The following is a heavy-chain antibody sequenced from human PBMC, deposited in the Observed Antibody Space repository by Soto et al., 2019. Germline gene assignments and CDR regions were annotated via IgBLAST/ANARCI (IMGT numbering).Heavy chain of an antibody. D-gene: IGHD6-19*01. V-gene: IGHV1-69*13. CDR3: ARFIAVAGYYYYYGMDV. CDR2: IIPIFGTA. Sequence: SVKVSCKASGGTFSSYAISLVRQAPGQGLEWMGGIIPIFGTANYAQKFQGRVTIAADESTSTAYMELSSLRSEDTAVYYCARFIAVAGYYYYYGMDVWGQGTTVTVSS. J-gene: IGHJ6*02. CDR1: GGTFSSYA.